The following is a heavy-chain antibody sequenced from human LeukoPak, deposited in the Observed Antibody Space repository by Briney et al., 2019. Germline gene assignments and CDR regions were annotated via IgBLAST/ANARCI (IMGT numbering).Heavy chain of an antibody. CDR1: GFTFDDYA. Sequence: GGSLRLSCAASGFTFDDYAMHWVRQAPGKGLEWVSLISWDGGSTYYADSVKGRFTISRDNSKNSLHLQMNSLRAEDTALYYCAKARXLPPYYYYMDVWGKGTTVTVSS. V-gene: IGHV3-43D*04. CDR2: ISWDGGST. J-gene: IGHJ6*03. CDR3: AKARXLPPYYYYMDV.